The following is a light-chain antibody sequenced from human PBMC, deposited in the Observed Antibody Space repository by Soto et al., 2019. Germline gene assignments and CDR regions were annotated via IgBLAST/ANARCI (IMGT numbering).Light chain of an antibody. CDR3: QQAHSFPVT. CDR1: QSISNW. CDR2: AAS. J-gene: IGKJ5*01. Sequence: DIQMTQSPASVSASVGDRVTITCWASQSISNWVAWYQQKPGKAPELLIYAASSLQSGVPSRFSGSGSGTDFTLTITSLHPEDFATYYCQQAHSFPVTFGQGTRLETK. V-gene: IGKV1-12*01.